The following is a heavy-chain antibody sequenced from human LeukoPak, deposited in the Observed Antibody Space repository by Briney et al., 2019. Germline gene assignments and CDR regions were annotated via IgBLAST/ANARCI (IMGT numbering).Heavy chain of an antibody. Sequence: GGSLRLSCAASGFTLSSNSLTWVRQAPGKGLEWVSSISSSSSYIYYADSVKGRFTISRDNAKNSLYLQMNSLRAEDTAVYYCARVHDYGDCFDYWGQGTLVTVSS. CDR2: ISSSSSYI. J-gene: IGHJ4*02. D-gene: IGHD4-17*01. CDR3: ARVHDYGDCFDY. CDR1: GFTLSSNS. V-gene: IGHV3-21*01.